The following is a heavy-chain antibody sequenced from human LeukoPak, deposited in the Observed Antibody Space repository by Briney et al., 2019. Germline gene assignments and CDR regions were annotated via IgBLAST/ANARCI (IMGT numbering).Heavy chain of an antibody. V-gene: IGHV1-8*02. D-gene: IGHD3-10*01. CDR1: GGTFSSYD. CDR2: MNPNSGNT. CDR3: TGNYYGSGSYADFDY. Sequence: ASVKVSCKASGGTFSSYDINWVRQATGQGLEWMGWMNPNSGNTGYAQKFQGRVTMTRNTSISTAYMELSSLRSEDTAVYYCTGNYYGSGSYADFDYWGQGTLVTVSS. J-gene: IGHJ4*02.